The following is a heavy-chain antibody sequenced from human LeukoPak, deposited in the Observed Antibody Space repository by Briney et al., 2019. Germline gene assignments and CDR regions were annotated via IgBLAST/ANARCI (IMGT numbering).Heavy chain of an antibody. CDR2: ISYDGSNK. Sequence: PGRSLRLSCAASGFTFSSYGMHWVRQAPGKGLEWVAVISYDGSNKYYADSVKGRFTISRDNSKNTLYLQMNSPRAEDTAVYYCAKERVGYGYYFDYWGQGTLVTVSS. V-gene: IGHV3-30*18. CDR1: GFTFSSYG. D-gene: IGHD5-18*01. J-gene: IGHJ4*02. CDR3: AKERVGYGYYFDY.